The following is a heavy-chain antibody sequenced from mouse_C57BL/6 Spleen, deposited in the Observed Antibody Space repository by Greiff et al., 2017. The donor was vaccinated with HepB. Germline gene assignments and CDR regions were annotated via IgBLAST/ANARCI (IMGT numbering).Heavy chain of an antibody. CDR3: TTWDYDSFAY. CDR2: IDPENGDT. D-gene: IGHD2-4*01. V-gene: IGHV14-4*01. Sequence: EVQLQQSGAELVRPGASVKLSCTASGFNIKDDYMHWVKQRPEQGLEWIGWIDPENGDTEYASKFQGKATITADTSSNTAYLQLSSLTSEDTAVYYCTTWDYDSFAYWGQGTLVTVSA. J-gene: IGHJ3*01. CDR1: GFNIKDDY.